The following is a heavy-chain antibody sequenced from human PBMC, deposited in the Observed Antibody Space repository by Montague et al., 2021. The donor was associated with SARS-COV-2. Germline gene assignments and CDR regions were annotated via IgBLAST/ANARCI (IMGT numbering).Heavy chain of an antibody. J-gene: IGHJ6*02. CDR3: AGDQFRGDDYYYYGMDV. V-gene: IGHV3-48*02. CDR1: GFTFSNYN. Sequence: SLRLSCAASGFTFSNYNMNWVRQAPGKGLEWVSSISSSSSTIYYADSVKGRFTISRDNAKDSLNLQMNSLRDEDTAVYYCAGDQFRGDDYYYYGMDVWGQGTTVTVSS. D-gene: IGHD3-16*01. CDR2: ISSSSSTI.